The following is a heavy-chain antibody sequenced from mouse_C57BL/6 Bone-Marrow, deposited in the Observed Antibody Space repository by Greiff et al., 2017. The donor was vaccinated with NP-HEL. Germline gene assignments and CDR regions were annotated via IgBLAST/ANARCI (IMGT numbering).Heavy chain of an antibody. D-gene: IGHD2-3*01. J-gene: IGHJ3*01. CDR3: TTWLLSWFAY. V-gene: IGHV14-4*01. CDR1: GFNIKDDY. Sequence: VQLQQPGAELVKPGASVKLSCTASGFNIKDDYMHWVKQRPEQGLEWIGWIDPENGDTEYASKFQGKATITADTSSNTAYLQLSSLTSEDTAVYYCTTWLLSWFAYWGQGTLVTVSA. CDR2: IDPENGDT.